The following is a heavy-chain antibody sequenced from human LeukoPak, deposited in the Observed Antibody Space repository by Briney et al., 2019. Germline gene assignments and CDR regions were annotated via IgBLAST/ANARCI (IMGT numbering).Heavy chain of an antibody. CDR3: AKRALTSHYYGMDV. V-gene: IGHV3-30*18. Sequence: PGGSLRLSCAASGFTFSSYGMHWVRQAPGKGLEWVAVISYDGSNKYYADSVKGRFTISRDNSKNTLYLQMNSLRAEDTAVYYCAKRALTSHYYGMDVWGQGTLVTVSS. CDR2: ISYDGSNK. J-gene: IGHJ6*02. CDR1: GFTFSSYG.